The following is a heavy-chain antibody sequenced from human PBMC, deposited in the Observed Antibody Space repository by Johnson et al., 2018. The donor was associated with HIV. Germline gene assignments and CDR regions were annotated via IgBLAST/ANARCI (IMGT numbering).Heavy chain of an antibody. CDR2: INWNGGST. D-gene: IGHD1-26*01. Sequence: VQLVESGGGVVRPGGSLRLSCAASGFTFDDHGMNWVRQPPGKGLEWVSSINWNGGSTDYADSVKGRFTISRDNAKNSLYLQMNSLRAEDTAVYYCARDLSGSYRSDAFDIWGQGTMVTVSS. J-gene: IGHJ3*02. V-gene: IGHV3-20*04. CDR1: GFTFDDHG. CDR3: ARDLSGSYRSDAFDI.